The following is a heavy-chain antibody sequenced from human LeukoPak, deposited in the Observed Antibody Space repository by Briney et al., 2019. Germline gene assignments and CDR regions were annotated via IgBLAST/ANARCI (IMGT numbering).Heavy chain of an antibody. J-gene: IGHJ4*02. D-gene: IGHD6-13*01. CDR1: GYTFTCYY. V-gene: IGHV1-2*02. Sequence: ASVKVSCKASGYTFTCYYMHWVRQAPGQGLEWMGWINPNSGGTNYAQKFQGRVTMTSDTSISTAYMELSRLRSDDTAVYYCARASAAAGTVLGFDYWGQGTLVTVSS. CDR2: INPNSGGT. CDR3: ARASAAAGTVLGFDY.